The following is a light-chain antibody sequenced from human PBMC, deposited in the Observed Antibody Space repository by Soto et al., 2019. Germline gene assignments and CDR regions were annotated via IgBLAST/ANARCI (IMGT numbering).Light chain of an antibody. Sequence: ALTQSPGTLSSSPGERATLSCRASQSVSSNYLAWYQQKPGQAPRLLIYGASSRATGIPDRFSGSGSETDFTLTINRLEPEDFAVYYCQQYGDLPWTFGQGTKVEI. CDR1: QSVSSNY. CDR2: GAS. CDR3: QQYGDLPWT. J-gene: IGKJ1*01. V-gene: IGKV3-20*01.